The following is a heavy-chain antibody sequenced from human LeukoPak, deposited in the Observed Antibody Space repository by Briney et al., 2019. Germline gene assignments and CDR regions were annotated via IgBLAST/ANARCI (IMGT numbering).Heavy chain of an antibody. CDR2: IYSSGST. V-gene: IGHV4-39*01. CDR3: AKSGGYGLIDY. J-gene: IGHJ4*01. CDR1: GVSISSSSYY. D-gene: IGHD6-25*01. Sequence: SETLSLTCNVSGVSISSSSYYWGWIRQPPGKGLEWIGSIYSSGSTYYNSSLKSRVTISIDTSKNQVSLKMSSVTAADTAVYYCAKSGGYGLIDYWGEGTLVTVSS.